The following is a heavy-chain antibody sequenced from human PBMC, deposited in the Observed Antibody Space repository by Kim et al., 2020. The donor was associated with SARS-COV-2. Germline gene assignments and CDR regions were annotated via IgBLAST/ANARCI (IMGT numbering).Heavy chain of an antibody. CDR2: IYYSGST. D-gene: IGHD2-15*01. CDR1: GGSISSSSYY. V-gene: IGHV4-39*01. CDR3: ARRGTPFDY. Sequence: SETLSLTCTVSGGSISSSSYYWGWIRQPPGKGLEWIGSIYYSGSTYYNPSLKSRVTISVDTSKNQFSLKLSSVTAADTAVYYCARRGTPFDYWGQGTLVTVSS. J-gene: IGHJ4*02.